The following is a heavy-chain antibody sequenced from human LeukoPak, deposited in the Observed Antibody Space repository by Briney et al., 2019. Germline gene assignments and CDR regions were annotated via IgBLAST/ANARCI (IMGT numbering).Heavy chain of an antibody. D-gene: IGHD1-26*01. CDR1: GFTFSSYS. V-gene: IGHV3-21*01. CDR3: AREGMVATRYYYYYMDV. Sequence: GGSLRLSCAASGFTFSSYSMNWVRQAPGKGLEWVSSISSSSGYIYYADSVKGRFTISRDNAKNSLYLQMNSLRAEDTAVYYCAREGMVATRYYYYYMDVWGKGTTVTVSS. CDR2: ISSSSGYI. J-gene: IGHJ6*03.